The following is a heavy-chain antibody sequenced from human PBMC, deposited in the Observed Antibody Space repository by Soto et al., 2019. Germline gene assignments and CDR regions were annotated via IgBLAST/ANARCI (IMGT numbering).Heavy chain of an antibody. V-gene: IGHV5-51*01. J-gene: IGHJ4*02. D-gene: IGHD4-4*01. CDR3: ARWGSTVTKQVAFDY. CDR1: GYSFTSYW. Sequence: GESLKISCKGSGYSFTSYWIGWVRQMPGKGLEWMGIIYPGDSDTRYSPSFQGQVTISADKSISTAYLQWSSLKASDTAMYYCARWGSTVTKQVAFDYWGQGTLVTVSS. CDR2: IYPGDSDT.